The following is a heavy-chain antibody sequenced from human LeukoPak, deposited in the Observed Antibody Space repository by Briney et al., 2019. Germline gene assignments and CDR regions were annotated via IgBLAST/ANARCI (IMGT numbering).Heavy chain of an antibody. D-gene: IGHD2-15*01. J-gene: IGHJ6*03. CDR1: GGSISSSSYY. Sequence: SETLSLTCTVSGGSISSSSYYWGWIRQPPGKGLEWIGSIYYSGSTYYNPSLKSPVTISVDTSKNQFSLKLSSVTAADTAVYYCARSVEGYCSGGSCYSYYYYMDVWGKGTTVTVSS. CDR3: ARSVEGYCSGGSCYSYYYYMDV. CDR2: IYYSGST. V-gene: IGHV4-39*07.